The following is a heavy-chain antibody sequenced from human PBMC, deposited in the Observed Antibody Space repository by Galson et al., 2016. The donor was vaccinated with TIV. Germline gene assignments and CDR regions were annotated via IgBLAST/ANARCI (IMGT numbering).Heavy chain of an antibody. Sequence: QSGAEVKKPGESLKISCKGSGYSFSKYWIAWVRQMPGKGLEWMGIINPGDSDARYSPSFQGQVTISADKSISTAYLQWSSLTASDTAMYYCARLVNTGYHFHFMDVWGQGTTVTVSS. CDR2: INPGDSDA. J-gene: IGHJ6*02. V-gene: IGHV5-51*03. CDR1: GYSFSKYW. CDR3: ARLVNTGYHFHFMDV. D-gene: IGHD3-22*01.